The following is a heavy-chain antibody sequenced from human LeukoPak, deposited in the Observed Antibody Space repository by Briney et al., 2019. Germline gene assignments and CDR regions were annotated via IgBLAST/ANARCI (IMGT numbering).Heavy chain of an antibody. CDR2: INPSGGST. D-gene: IGHD5-18*01. J-gene: IGHJ6*03. CDR1: GYTFTSYY. CDR3: ARDYVDTATRGGYYYYYMDV. Sequence: ASVKVSCKASGYTFTSYYMHWVPQAPGQGLEWMGIINPSGGSTSYAQKFQGRVTMTRDTSTSTVYMELSSLRSEDTAVYYCARDYVDTATRGGYYYYYMDVWGKGTTVTVSS. V-gene: IGHV1-46*01.